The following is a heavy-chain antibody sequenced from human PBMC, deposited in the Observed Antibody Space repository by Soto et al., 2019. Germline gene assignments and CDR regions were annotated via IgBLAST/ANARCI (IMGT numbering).Heavy chain of an antibody. CDR1: SDSMNSGGYY. Sequence: PSETLSLTCSVSSDSMNSGGYYWSWIRQHPGKGLEWIGYIYSNGDTYYNPSLKSRVTLSVDTSKNQFSLNLTSVTAADTAVYYCARRGGSSSGYYYYAMDVWGQGTKVTVSS. CDR2: IYSNGDT. J-gene: IGHJ6*02. D-gene: IGHD6-6*01. CDR3: ARRGGSSSGYYYYAMDV. V-gene: IGHV4-31*03.